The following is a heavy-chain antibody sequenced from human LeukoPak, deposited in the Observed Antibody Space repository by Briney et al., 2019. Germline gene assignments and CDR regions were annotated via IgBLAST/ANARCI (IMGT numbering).Heavy chain of an antibody. CDR1: GGSLSSYY. Sequence: KPSETPSLTCTVSGGSLSSYYWSLIRQPPGEGLGGIWYIYFSGSTNYNPSLKSRVTISVDTSKNQFSLKLSSVTAADTAVYYCARVLFLGYCSSTSCYDDAFDIWGQGTMVTVSS. CDR3: ARVLFLGYCSSTSCYDDAFDI. CDR2: IYFSGST. V-gene: IGHV4-59*01. D-gene: IGHD2-2*01. J-gene: IGHJ3*02.